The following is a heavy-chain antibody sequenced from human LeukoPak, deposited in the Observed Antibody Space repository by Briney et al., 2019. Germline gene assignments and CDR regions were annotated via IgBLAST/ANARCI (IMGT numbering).Heavy chain of an antibody. D-gene: IGHD1-26*01. CDR2: INPNNGGT. CDR3: ARDQGWWELLQYSSYYYYYGMDV. J-gene: IGHJ6*02. V-gene: IGHV1-2*06. Sequence: GASVKVSCKASGYTFTGHHIHWVRQAPGQGLEWLGRINPNNGGTNYAQKFQGRVTMTRDTSISTGYMELSSLRSDDTAVYYCARDQGWWELLQYSSYYYYYGMDVWGQGTTVTVSS. CDR1: GYTFTGHH.